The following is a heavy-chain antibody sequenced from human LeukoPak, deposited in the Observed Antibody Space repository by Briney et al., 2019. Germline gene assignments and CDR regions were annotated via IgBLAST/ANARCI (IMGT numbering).Heavy chain of an antibody. V-gene: IGHV3-11*04. D-gene: IGHD3-16*01. J-gene: IGHJ1*01. CDR3: ARENPDYDNSWD. CDR2: ISGSGSTK. Sequence: GGSLRVSCAAAGFNFSDYYMSWMRQAPGKGLEWVSYISGSGSTKYYADSVRGRFTISRDNAKNSLYLQIDRLKVDDTALYYCARENPDYDNSWDWGQGTLVTVSS. CDR1: GFNFSDYY.